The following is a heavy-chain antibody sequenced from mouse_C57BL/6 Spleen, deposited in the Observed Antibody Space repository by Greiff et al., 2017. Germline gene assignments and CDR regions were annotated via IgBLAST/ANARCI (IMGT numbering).Heavy chain of an antibody. D-gene: IGHD2-4*01. CDR1: GYTFTSYW. V-gene: IGHV1-64*01. CDR3: ARFDYDRGYAMDY. J-gene: IGHJ4*01. CDR2: IHPNSGST. Sequence: QVQLQQPGAELVKPGASVKLSCKASGYTFTSYWMHWVKQRPGQGLEWIGMIHPNSGSTNYNEKFKSKATLTVDKSSSTAYMELRSLTSEDSAVYFCARFDYDRGYAMDYWGQGTSVTVSS.